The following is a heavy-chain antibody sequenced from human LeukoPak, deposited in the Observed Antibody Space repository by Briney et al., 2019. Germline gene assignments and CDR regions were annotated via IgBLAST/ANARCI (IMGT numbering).Heavy chain of an antibody. D-gene: IGHD3-9*01. Sequence: SETLSLTCAVYAGSFSGYYWSWIRQPPGRGLEWIGEINHSGSTIYSSSLKSRVTISVDTSKNQFSLKLSSVTAADTAVYYCARGRAYFDWGQGILVTVSS. V-gene: IGHV4-34*01. CDR1: AGSFSGYY. CDR2: INHSGST. J-gene: IGHJ4*02. CDR3: ARGRAYFD.